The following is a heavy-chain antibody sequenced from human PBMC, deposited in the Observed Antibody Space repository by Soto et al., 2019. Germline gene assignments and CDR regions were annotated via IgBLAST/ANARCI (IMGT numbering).Heavy chain of an antibody. CDR1: GFTFSSYA. CDR2: ISYDGSNK. J-gene: IGHJ6*02. V-gene: IGHV3-30-3*01. Sequence: GGSLRLSCAASGFTFSSYAMHWVRQAPGKGLEWVAVISYDGSNKYYADSVKGRFTISRDNSKNTLYLQMNSLRAEDTAVYYCARDFPRIAAAAPRGFLPRGGMDVWGQGTTVTVSS. D-gene: IGHD6-13*01. CDR3: ARDFPRIAAAAPRGFLPRGGMDV.